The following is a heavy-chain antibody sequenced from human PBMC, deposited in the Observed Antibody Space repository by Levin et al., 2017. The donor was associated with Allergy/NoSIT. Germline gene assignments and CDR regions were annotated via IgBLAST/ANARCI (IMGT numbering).Heavy chain of an antibody. CDR3: ARDPRRSGYYRGSSYGMDV. J-gene: IGHJ6*02. V-gene: IGHV4-59*01. CDR1: GGSISSYY. CDR2: IYYSGST. Sequence: SETLSLTCTVSGGSISSYYWSWIRQPPGKGLEWIGYIYYSGSTNYNPSLKSRVTISVDTSKNQFSLKLSSVTAADTAVYYCARDPRRSGYYRGSSYGMDVWGQGTTVTVSS. D-gene: IGHD3-3*01.